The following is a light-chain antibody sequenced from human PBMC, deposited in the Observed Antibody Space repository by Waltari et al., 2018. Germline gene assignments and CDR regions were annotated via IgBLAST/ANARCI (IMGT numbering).Light chain of an antibody. V-gene: IGKV4-1*01. CDR1: QSVFYSSNKKNY. CDR3: QQYYRTPFT. J-gene: IGKJ4*01. CDR2: WAS. Sequence: DIVMTQSPDSLAVSLGERATVNCKSSQSVFYSSNKKNYLACYQQKPGQPPKLLIYWASTRESGVPDRFSGSGSGTDFTLTISSLQAEDVAVYHCQQYYRTPFTFGGGTKVEIK.